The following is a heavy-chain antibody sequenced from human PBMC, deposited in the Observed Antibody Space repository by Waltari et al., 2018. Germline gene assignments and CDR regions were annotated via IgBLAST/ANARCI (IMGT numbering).Heavy chain of an antibody. CDR3: ASGYYYDSSGPIYY. Sequence: QVQLQESGPGLVKPSQTLSLTCTVPGGSIGSGDYYWSWSRKPPGKGLEWMGYIYYSGSTHYTPSLKSRVTISVDTSKNQFSLKLSSVTAADTAVYYCASGYYYDSSGPIYYWGQGTLVTVSS. D-gene: IGHD3-22*01. J-gene: IGHJ4*02. CDR1: GGSIGSGDYY. CDR2: IYYSGST. V-gene: IGHV4-30-4*08.